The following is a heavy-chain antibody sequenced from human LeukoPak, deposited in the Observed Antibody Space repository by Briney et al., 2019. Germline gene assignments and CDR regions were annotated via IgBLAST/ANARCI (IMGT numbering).Heavy chain of an antibody. CDR1: GGSFSGYY. V-gene: IGHV4-34*01. J-gene: IGHJ4*02. Sequence: SETLSLTCAVYGGSFSGYYWSWIRQPPGKGLEWIGEINHSGSTNYNPSLKSRVTISVDTSKNQSSLKLSSVTAADTAVYYCARGYDILTGRDYWGQGTLVTVSS. D-gene: IGHD3-9*01. CDR2: INHSGST. CDR3: ARGYDILTGRDY.